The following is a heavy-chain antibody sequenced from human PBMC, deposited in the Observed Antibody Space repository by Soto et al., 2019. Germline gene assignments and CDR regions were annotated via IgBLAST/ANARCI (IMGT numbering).Heavy chain of an antibody. CDR3: AKDSLAYYDFWSGYLGRWYDY. J-gene: IGHJ4*02. D-gene: IGHD3-3*01. CDR1: GFTFSSYG. Sequence: QVQLVESVGGVVQPGRSLRLSCAASGFTFSSYGMHWVRQAPGKGLEWVAVISYDGSNKYYADSVKGRFTISRDNSKNTLYLQMNSLRAEDTAVYYCAKDSLAYYDFWSGYLGRWYDYWGQGTLVTVSS. CDR2: ISYDGSNK. V-gene: IGHV3-30*18.